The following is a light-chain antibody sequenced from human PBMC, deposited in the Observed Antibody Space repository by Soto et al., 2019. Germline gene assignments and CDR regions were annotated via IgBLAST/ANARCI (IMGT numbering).Light chain of an antibody. Sequence: ILLTQSPGTLSLSPGERATLSRRASQTISGNYLAWYQQKPGQAPRLLIYGASNRATGIPERFTGSGSGTDFTLTISRLETQDYAMYYCQQYVISVTFGQGTRLEIK. V-gene: IGKV3-20*01. CDR2: GAS. CDR1: QTISGNY. J-gene: IGKJ5*01. CDR3: QQYVISVT.